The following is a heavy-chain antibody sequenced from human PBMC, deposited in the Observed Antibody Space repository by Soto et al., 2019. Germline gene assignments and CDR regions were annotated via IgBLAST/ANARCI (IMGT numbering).Heavy chain of an antibody. CDR3: ARLTNTAMAQDV. D-gene: IGHD5-18*01. J-gene: IGHJ6*02. Sequence: GESLKISCKGSGYSFTSYWISWVRQMPGKGLEWMGRIDPSDSYTNYSPSFQDHVTISADKSISTAYLQWSSLKASDTAMYYCARLTNTAMAQDVWGQGTTVTVSS. CDR2: IDPSDSYT. V-gene: IGHV5-10-1*01. CDR1: GYSFTSYW.